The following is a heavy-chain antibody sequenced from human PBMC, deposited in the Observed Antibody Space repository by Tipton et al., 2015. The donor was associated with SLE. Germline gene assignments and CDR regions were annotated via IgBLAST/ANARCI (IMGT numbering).Heavy chain of an antibody. CDR1: GYTFTSYY. CDR3: ARGDRTHDAFDI. CDR2: INPSGGST. J-gene: IGHJ3*02. Sequence: QLVQSGPEVKKPGASVRVSCKASGYTFTSYYMHWVRQAPGQGLEWMGIINPSGGSTSYAQKFQGSVTMTRDTSTSTVYMELSSVRSEDTAVYYCARGDRTHDAFDIWGQGTMVTVSS. V-gene: IGHV1-46*01.